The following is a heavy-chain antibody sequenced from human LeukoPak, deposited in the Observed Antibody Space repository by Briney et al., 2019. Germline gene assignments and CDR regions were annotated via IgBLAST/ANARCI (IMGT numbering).Heavy chain of an antibody. CDR3: AKYSGGSSYYFDY. D-gene: IGHD2-15*01. CDR2: ISYDGSNK. J-gene: IGHJ4*02. Sequence: GGSLRLSCAASGFTFSSYGMHWVRQAPGKGLEWVAVISYDGSNKYYADSVKGRFTISRDNSKNTLHLQMNSLRAEDTAVYYCAKYSGGSSYYFDYWGQGTLVTVSS. V-gene: IGHV3-30*18. CDR1: GFTFSSYG.